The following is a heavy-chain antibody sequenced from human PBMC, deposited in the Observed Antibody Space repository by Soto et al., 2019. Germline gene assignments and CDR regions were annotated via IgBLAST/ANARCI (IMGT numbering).Heavy chain of an antibody. Sequence: GGSLRLSCAASGFTFSSYGMHWVRQAPGKGLEWVAVISYDGSNKYYADSVKGRFTISRDNSKNTLYLQMNSLRAEETAVYYCAKDQDSHCSGGSCYSSPAYYYYGMDVWGQGTTVTVSS. D-gene: IGHD2-15*01. CDR1: GFTFSSYG. J-gene: IGHJ6*02. CDR2: ISYDGSNK. CDR3: AKDQDSHCSGGSCYSSPAYYYYGMDV. V-gene: IGHV3-30*18.